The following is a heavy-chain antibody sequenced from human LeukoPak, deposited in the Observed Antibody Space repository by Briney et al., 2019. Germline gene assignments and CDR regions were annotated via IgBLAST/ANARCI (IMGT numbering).Heavy chain of an antibody. CDR1: GYTFTGYY. CDR2: INPNSGGT. V-gene: IGHV1-2*02. D-gene: IGHD5-24*01. Sequence: ASVKVSCKASGYTFTGYYMHWVRQAPGQGLEWMGWINPNSGGTNYAQKFQGRVTMTRDTSISTAYMELSRLRSDDTAVYYCARDLYRALEMASDYWGQGTLVTVSS. J-gene: IGHJ4*02. CDR3: ARDLYRALEMASDY.